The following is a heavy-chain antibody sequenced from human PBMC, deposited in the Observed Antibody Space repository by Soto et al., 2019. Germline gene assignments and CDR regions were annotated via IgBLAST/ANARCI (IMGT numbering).Heavy chain of an antibody. J-gene: IGHJ6*02. D-gene: IGHD3-10*01. Sequence: SETLSLTCAVSGGSISSSNWWSWVRQPPGKGLEWIGEIYHSGSTNYNPSLKSRVTISVDKSKNQFSLKLSSVTAADTAVYYCARDRGLLWFGEHHYYYGMDVWGQGTTVTVSS. V-gene: IGHV4-4*02. CDR3: ARDRGLLWFGEHHYYYGMDV. CDR1: GGSISSSNW. CDR2: IYHSGST.